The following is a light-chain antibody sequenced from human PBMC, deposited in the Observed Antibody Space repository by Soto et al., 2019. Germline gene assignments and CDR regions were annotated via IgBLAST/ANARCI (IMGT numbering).Light chain of an antibody. J-gene: IGKJ3*01. CDR1: QCFSSY. CDR3: QQRSNWPPLFT. CDR2: DAS. Sequence: EIVLTQSPATLSLSPGERATLSCRASQCFSSYLAWYQQKPGQAPMLLIYDASNRATGIPARFSGSGSGTYFTLTIISLEPEDFAVYYCQQRSNWPPLFTFGPGTKVDIK. V-gene: IGKV3-11*01.